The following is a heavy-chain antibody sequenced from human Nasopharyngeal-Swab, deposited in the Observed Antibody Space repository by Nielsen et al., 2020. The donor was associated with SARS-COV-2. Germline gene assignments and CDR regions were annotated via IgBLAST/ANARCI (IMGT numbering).Heavy chain of an antibody. V-gene: IGHV3-30*18. CDR3: AKDQKYYDFWSGYLSASFLALNYSNSYGREV. CDR1: GFTFSSYG. Sequence: GESLKISCAASGFTFSSYGMHWVRQAPGKGLEWVAVISYDGSNKYYADSVKGRFTISRDNSKNTLYLQMNSLRAEDTAVYYCAKDQKYYDFWSGYLSASFLALNYSNSYGREVWAQGPTVT. J-gene: IGHJ6*02. D-gene: IGHD3-3*01. CDR2: ISYDGSNK.